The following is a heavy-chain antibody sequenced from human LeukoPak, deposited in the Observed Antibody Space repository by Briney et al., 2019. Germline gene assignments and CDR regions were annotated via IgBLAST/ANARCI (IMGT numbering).Heavy chain of an antibody. Sequence: GGSLRLSCAASGFTFSRYWTSWVRQAPGEGLDWVANIRPDGSEEQYVDSVKGRFTISRDNAKNSLFLQMNSLRAEDTAVYYCARYSRSADSFWGQGTLVTVSS. CDR1: GFTFSRYW. V-gene: IGHV3-7*01. CDR2: IRPDGSEE. J-gene: IGHJ4*02. D-gene: IGHD2-21*01. CDR3: ARYSRSADSF.